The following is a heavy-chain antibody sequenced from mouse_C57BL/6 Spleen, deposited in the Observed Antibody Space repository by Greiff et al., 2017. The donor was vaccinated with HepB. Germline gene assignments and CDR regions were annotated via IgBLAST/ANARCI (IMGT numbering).Heavy chain of an antibody. CDR3: ARRFDD. V-gene: IGHV1-54*01. CDR1: GYAFTNYL. CDR2: INPGSGGT. J-gene: IGHJ2*01. Sequence: QVQLQQSGAELVRPGTSVKVSCKASGYAFTNYLIEWVKQRPGQGLEWIGVINPGSGGTNYNEKFKGKATLTADKSSSTAYMQLSSLTSEDSAVYFWARRFDDWGQGTTLTVSS.